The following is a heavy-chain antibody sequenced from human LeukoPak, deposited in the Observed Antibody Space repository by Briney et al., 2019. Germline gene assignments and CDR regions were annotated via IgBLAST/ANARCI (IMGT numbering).Heavy chain of an antibody. CDR3: ARETDCSGGSCPDY. V-gene: IGHV1-2*02. CDR1: GYTFTGYY. CDR2: INPNSGGT. Sequence: ASVKVSCKASGYTFTGYYTHWVRQAPGQGLEWMGWINPNSGGTNYAQKFQGRVTMTRDTSISTAYMELSRLRSDDTAVYYCARETDCSGGSCPDYWGQGTLVTVSS. J-gene: IGHJ4*02. D-gene: IGHD2-15*01.